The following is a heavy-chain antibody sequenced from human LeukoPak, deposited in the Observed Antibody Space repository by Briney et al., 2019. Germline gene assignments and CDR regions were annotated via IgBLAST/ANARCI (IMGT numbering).Heavy chain of an antibody. J-gene: IGHJ6*03. Sequence: PSETLSLTCTVSGGSISSYYWSWIRQPAGKGLEWIGRIYTSGSTNYNPSLKSRVTMSVDTSKNQFSLMLRSVTAADTAVYYCARDHLPAAAPGYYMDVWGKGTTVTVSS. D-gene: IGHD6-13*01. CDR1: GGSISSYY. CDR2: IYTSGST. V-gene: IGHV4-4*07. CDR3: ARDHLPAAAPGYYMDV.